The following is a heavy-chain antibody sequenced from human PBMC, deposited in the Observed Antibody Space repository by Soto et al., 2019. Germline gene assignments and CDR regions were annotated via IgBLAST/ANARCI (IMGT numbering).Heavy chain of an antibody. CDR2: IHYSGATP. D-gene: IGHD2-15*01. J-gene: IGHJ4*02. CDR1: GYTFTNYY. Sequence: ASVKVSCKASGYTFTNYYMHWVRQAPGQGLEWMGVIHYSGATPTYAQKFQGRVTISADTSKNQFSLRMNSMIAADTAVYYCARADPDASVGYWGQGTLVTVSS. CDR3: ARADPDASVGY. V-gene: IGHV1-46*01.